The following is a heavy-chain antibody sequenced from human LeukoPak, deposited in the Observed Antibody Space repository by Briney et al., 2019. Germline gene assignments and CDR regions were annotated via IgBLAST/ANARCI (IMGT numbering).Heavy chain of an antibody. Sequence: GRSLRLSCAASGFTFSGYAMHWVRQAPGKGLEWVAVISYDGSNKYYADSVKGRFTISRDNSKNTLYLQMNSLRAEDTAVYYCATYSSLNRREFQYWGQGTLLTVSS. CDR3: ATYSSLNRREFQY. D-gene: IGHD3-22*01. CDR1: GFTFSGYA. CDR2: ISYDGSNK. V-gene: IGHV3-30-3*01. J-gene: IGHJ1*01.